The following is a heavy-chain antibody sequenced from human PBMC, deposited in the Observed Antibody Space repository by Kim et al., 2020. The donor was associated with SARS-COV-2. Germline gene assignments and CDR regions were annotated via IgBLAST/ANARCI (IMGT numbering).Heavy chain of an antibody. V-gene: IGHV3-33*06. J-gene: IGHJ4*02. CDR3: AKERRKYCSGGSCHLEY. CDR2: IWYDGSNK. D-gene: IGHD2-15*01. Sequence: GGSLRLSCAASRFTFSSYCLHWVRQAPGKGLEWVAVIWYDGSNKYHADSVKGRFTISRDNSKNTLYLQMNNLRAEDTAVYYCAKERRKYCSGGSCHLEYWGQGTLVAVSS. CDR1: RFTFSSYC.